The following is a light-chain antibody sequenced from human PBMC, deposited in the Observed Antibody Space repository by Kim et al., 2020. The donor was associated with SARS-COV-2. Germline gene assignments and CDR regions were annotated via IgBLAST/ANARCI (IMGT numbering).Light chain of an antibody. V-gene: IGLV3-19*01. CDR1: SLRSYY. Sequence: SSELTQDPAVSVALGQTVRITCQGDSLRSYYASWYQQKPGQAPVLVIYGKNNRPSGIPERFSGSSSGNTASLTITGAQAEDEADYYCNSRDSSGNNWVLGVGTKLSDL. CDR3: NSRDSSGNNWV. J-gene: IGLJ3*02. CDR2: GKN.